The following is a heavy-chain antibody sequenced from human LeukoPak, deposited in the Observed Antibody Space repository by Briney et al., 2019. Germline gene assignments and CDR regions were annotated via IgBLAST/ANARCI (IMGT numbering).Heavy chain of an antibody. J-gene: IGHJ4*02. CDR1: GFTFSSYS. CDR2: ISSSSSYI. D-gene: IGHD3-10*01. V-gene: IGHV3-21*01. Sequence: GGSLRLSCAASGFTFSSYSMNWVRQAPGKGLEWVSSISSSSSYIYYADSVKGRFTISRDNAKNSLYLQMNSLRAEDTAVYYCARGASKSGSGSYYIYFDYWGQGTLVTVSS. CDR3: ARGASKSGSGSYYIYFDY.